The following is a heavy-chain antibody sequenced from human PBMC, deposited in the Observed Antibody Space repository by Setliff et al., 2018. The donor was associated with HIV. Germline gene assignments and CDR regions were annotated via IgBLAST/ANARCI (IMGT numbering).Heavy chain of an antibody. J-gene: IGHJ4*02. CDR2: IYYSGST. CDR3: ARDSPIAAAAYYFDY. Sequence: KTSETLSLTCNVSGGSISSHYWSWIRQPPGKGLEWIGSIYYSGSTNYNPSLKSRVTISVDTSKNQFSLKLSSVTAADTAVYYCARDSPIAAAAYYFDYWGQGTLVTVSS. D-gene: IGHD6-13*01. V-gene: IGHV4-59*11. CDR1: GGSISSHY.